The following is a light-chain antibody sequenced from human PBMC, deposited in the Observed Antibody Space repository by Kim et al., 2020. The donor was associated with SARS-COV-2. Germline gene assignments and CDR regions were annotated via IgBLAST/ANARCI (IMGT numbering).Light chain of an antibody. Sequence: APGKTARITCGGNNIGRKSVHWYQQKPGQAPVLVIYYDSDRPSGIPERFAGSNSGNTATLTSSRVEAGDEADYYCQVWDSSSDHPVFGGGTQLTVL. CDR2: YDS. V-gene: IGLV3-21*04. J-gene: IGLJ3*02. CDR1: NIGRKS. CDR3: QVWDSSSDHPV.